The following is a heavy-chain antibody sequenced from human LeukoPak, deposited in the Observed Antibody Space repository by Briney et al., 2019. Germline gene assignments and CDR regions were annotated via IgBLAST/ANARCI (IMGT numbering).Heavy chain of an antibody. D-gene: IGHD1/OR15-1a*01. V-gene: IGHV4-30-4*08. J-gene: IGHJ4*02. CDR1: NGSISTSASY. CDR3: RRESTIVRTTSVWYYFDY. Sequence: PRPSLSTTCTVSNGSISTSASYSIHLRHPPGTLPASTGLIYHTGSFHYNPSLRSRVTISVDTSKNQFSLNLRSVTAADTAVYFCRRESTIVRTTSVWYYFDYWGRGTLVTVSS. CDR2: IYHTGSF.